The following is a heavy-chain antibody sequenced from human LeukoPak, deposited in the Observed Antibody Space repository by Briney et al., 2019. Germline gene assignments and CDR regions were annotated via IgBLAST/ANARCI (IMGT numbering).Heavy chain of an antibody. CDR3: ARLERSYLDY. CDR1: GGSISSSSYY. D-gene: IGHD1-1*01. Sequence: SETLSLTCTVSGGSISSSSYYWGWIRQPPGKGLEWIGSIYYSGSTYYNPSLKSRVTISVDTSKNQFSLKLSSVTAADTAVYYCARLERSYLDYWGQGTLVTVSS. J-gene: IGHJ4*02. V-gene: IGHV4-39*01. CDR2: IYYSGST.